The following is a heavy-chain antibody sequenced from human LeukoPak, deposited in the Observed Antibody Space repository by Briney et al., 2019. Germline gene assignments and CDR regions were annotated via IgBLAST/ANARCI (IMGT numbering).Heavy chain of an antibody. Sequence: PSETLSLTCTVSGGSISSYYWSWIRQPPGKGLKWIGNIYYSGYTTYSPSLRSRVTISVDTSKNQFSLKLSSVTAADTAVYYCERDVGYYGLGSYAFYFDYWGQGTLVTVSS. CDR2: IYYSGYT. V-gene: IGHV4-59*01. CDR3: ERDVGYYGLGSYAFYFDY. CDR1: GGSISSYY. D-gene: IGHD3-10*01. J-gene: IGHJ4*02.